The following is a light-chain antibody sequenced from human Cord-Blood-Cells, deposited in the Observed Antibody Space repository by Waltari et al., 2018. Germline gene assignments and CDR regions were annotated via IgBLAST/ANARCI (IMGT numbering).Light chain of an antibody. CDR3: SSYTSSSTLYV. V-gene: IGLV2-14*01. CDR2: DVS. CDR1: SSDVGGYNY. J-gene: IGLJ1*01. Sequence: QSALTQPASVSGSPGQSITISCTGTSSDVGGYNYVSWYQQNPGNAPKLMIYDVSNRPSGVSNRFSVSKSGNTASLTISGLQAEDEADYYCSSYTSSSTLYVFGTGTKVTVL.